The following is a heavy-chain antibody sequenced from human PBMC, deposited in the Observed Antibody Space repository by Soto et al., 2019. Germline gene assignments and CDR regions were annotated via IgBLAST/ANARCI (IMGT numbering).Heavy chain of an antibody. J-gene: IGHJ4*02. CDR1: GLTFSNYA. D-gene: IGHD1-7*01. CDR2: MSGSSSTT. Sequence: GGSLRLSCATSGLTFSNYAMSWARQAPGGGLEWVSSMSGSSSTTYYADSVRGRFTISRDRSKNTLYLQMSSLRAEDTALYYCAKNQERELPRVIDFWGQGTLVTVSS. V-gene: IGHV3-23*01. CDR3: AKNQERELPRVIDF.